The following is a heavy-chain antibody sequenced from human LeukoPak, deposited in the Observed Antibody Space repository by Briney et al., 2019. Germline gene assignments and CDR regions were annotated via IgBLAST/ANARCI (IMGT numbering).Heavy chain of an antibody. CDR2: IWYDGSNK. CDR1: GFTFSRYG. CDR3: ARPYYYGSGSYYPLDY. Sequence: PGRSLRLSCAASGFTFSRYGMHWVRQAPGKGLEWVAVIWYDGSNKYYADSVKGRFTISRDNSKSTVSPQMNSLRAEDTAVYYCARPYYYGSGSYYPLDYWGQGTLVTVSS. D-gene: IGHD3-10*01. J-gene: IGHJ4*02. V-gene: IGHV3-33*01.